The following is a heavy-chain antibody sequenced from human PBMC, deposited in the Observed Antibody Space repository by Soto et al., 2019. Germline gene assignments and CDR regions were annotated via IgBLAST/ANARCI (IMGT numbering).Heavy chain of an antibody. CDR3: SDTGGP. J-gene: IGHJ5*02. V-gene: IGHV1-8*01. CDR1: GHSLNKYD. Sequence: QVQLVQSGAEVREPGASVKVSCKASGHSLNKYDINWVRQAPGQGLEWMGWVNPNSGETGFAQKFQGRITMTRNTSIKTVYMELRSLRSDDTAVYFCSDTGGPWDQGTLVTVSS. CDR2: VNPNSGET. D-gene: IGHD2-8*02.